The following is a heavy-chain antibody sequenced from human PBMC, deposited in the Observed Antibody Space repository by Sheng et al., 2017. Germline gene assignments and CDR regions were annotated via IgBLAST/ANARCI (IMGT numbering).Heavy chain of an antibody. CDR2: INPNSGGT. D-gene: IGHD6-13*01. V-gene: IGHV1-2*02. J-gene: IGHJ4*02. Sequence: QVQLVQSGAEVKKPGASVKVSCKASGYTFTGYYMHWVRQAPGQGLEWMGWINPNSGGTKYEQKFQGRVTMTRYTSISTVYMELGRLSSDDTAVFYCARGDSASWYAFDHWGQG. CDR3: ARGDSASWYAFDH. CDR1: GYTFTGYY.